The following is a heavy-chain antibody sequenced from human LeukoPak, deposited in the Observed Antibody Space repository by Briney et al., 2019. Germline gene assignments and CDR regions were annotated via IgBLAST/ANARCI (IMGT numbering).Heavy chain of an antibody. J-gene: IGHJ4*02. CDR3: AAWSGRTYYYFDY. V-gene: IGHV3-23*01. CDR2: ISGSGSDT. D-gene: IGHD1-26*01. Sequence: GGSLRLSCAASGFTFSSHAMSWVRQAPGKGLEWASVISGSGSDTYYADSAKGRFTISRDNSKNTLYLQVNSLRAEDTAVYYCAAWSGRTYYYFDYWGQGTLVTVSS. CDR1: GFTFSSHA.